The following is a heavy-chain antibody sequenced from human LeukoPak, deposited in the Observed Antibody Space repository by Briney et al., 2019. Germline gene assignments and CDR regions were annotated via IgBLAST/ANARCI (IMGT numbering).Heavy chain of an antibody. J-gene: IGHJ4*02. CDR1: GDSFSGSPAV. V-gene: IGHV6-1*01. Sequence: SQTLSLTCAISGDSFSGSPAVWNWIRQSPARGLEWLGRAYYRSKWYIDYAVSVKGRITITPDTSKNQFSLQLNSVTPEDTAVYYCARGAVRGGTNFDYWGQGTLVTVSS. CDR3: ARGAVRGGTNFDY. D-gene: IGHD3-10*01. CDR2: AYYRSKWYI.